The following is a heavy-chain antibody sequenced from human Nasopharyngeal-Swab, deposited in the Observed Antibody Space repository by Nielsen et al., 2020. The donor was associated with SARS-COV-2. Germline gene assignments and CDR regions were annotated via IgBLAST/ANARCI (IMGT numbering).Heavy chain of an antibody. Sequence: GESLKISCAAYGFMFYDFTMHWVRQAPGKGLEWVSFINWDGGGTYYADSVKGRFTISRDNNKNFLYLQMNSLTTEDTGLYYCAKSYGSGSHPFDSWGQGTLVTVSS. D-gene: IGHD3-10*01. CDR3: AKSYGSGSHPFDS. V-gene: IGHV3-43*01. CDR1: GFMFYDFT. J-gene: IGHJ4*02. CDR2: INWDGGGT.